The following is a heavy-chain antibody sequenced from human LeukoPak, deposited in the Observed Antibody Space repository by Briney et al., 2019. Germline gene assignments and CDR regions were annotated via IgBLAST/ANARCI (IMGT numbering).Heavy chain of an antibody. CDR1: GYTFTSYG. CDR3: ASAPRRGYSYGPGDPHFDY. J-gene: IGHJ4*02. V-gene: IGHV1-18*01. Sequence: GASVKVSCKASGYTFTSYGISWVRQAPGQGLEWMGWISAYNGNTNYAQKLQGRVTVTTDTSTSTAYMELRSLRSDDTAVYYCASAPRRGYSYGPGDPHFDYWGQGTLVTVSS. D-gene: IGHD5-18*01. CDR2: ISAYNGNT.